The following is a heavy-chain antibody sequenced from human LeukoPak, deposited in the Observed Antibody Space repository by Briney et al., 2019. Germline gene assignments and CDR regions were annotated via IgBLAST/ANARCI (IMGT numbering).Heavy chain of an antibody. CDR2: INHSGST. CDR3: ARVYKEHCSSTSCSDFDY. V-gene: IGHV4-34*01. J-gene: IGHJ4*02. Sequence: PSETLSLTCAVYGGSFSGYYWSWIRQPPGKGLEWIGEINHSGSTNYNPSLKSRVTISVDTSKNQFSLKLSSVTAADTAVYYCARVYKEHCSSTSCSDFDYWGQGTLVTVSS. CDR1: GGSFSGYY. D-gene: IGHD2-2*01.